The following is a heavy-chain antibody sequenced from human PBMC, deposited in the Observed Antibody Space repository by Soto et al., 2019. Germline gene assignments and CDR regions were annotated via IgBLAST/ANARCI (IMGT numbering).Heavy chain of an antibody. D-gene: IGHD3-22*01. CDR1: GYTFTSYY. Sequence: QVQLVQSGAEVKKPGASVKVSCKASGYTFTSYYMHWVRQAPGQGLEWMGIINPTGGSTSYAQKFQGRVSMTRDTSKSPVHMELSSQRSEDTAVYYCARGAITMIVGVITPLNGWGEGTLVTVSS. CDR3: ARGAITMIVGVITPLNG. CDR2: INPTGGST. V-gene: IGHV1-46*01. J-gene: IGHJ4*02.